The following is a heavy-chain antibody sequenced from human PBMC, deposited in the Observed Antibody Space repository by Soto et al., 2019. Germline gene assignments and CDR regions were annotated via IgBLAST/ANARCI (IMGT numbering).Heavy chain of an antibody. CDR3: AKTDRGFYYDSSGYYAY. J-gene: IGHJ4*02. Sequence: EVQLLESGGGLVQPGGSRRLSCAASGFTFSSYAMSWVRQAPGKGLEWVSAISGSGGSTYYADSVKGRFTISRDNSKNTLYLQMNSLRAEDTDVYYCAKTDRGFYYDSSGYYAYWGQGTLVTVSS. CDR2: ISGSGGST. D-gene: IGHD3-22*01. CDR1: GFTFSSYA. V-gene: IGHV3-23*01.